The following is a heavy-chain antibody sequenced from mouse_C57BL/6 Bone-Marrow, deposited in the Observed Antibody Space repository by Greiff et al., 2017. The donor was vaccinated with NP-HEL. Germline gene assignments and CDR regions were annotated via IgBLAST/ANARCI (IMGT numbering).Heavy chain of an antibody. Sequence: QVQLQQSGPELVKPGASVKISCKASGYAFSSSWMNWVKQRPGKCLEWIGRIYPGDGDTNYNGKFKGKATLTADKSSSTAYMQLSSLTSEDSAVYFCARLGRFAYWGQGTLVTVSA. D-gene: IGHD4-1*01. CDR1: GYAFSSSW. V-gene: IGHV1-82*01. J-gene: IGHJ3*01. CDR2: IYPGDGDT. CDR3: ARLGRFAY.